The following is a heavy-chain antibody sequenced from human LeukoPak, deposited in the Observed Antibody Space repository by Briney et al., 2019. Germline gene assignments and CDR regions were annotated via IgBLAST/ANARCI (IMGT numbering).Heavy chain of an antibody. CDR3: ARASQVAVVVPAAIDGMDV. Sequence: ASVKVSCKASGYTFTSYGISWVRQAPGQGLEWMGWISAYNGNTNYAQKLQGRVTMTTDTSTSTAYMELRSLRSDDTAVYYCARASQVAVVVPAAIDGMDVWGQGTKVTVSS. CDR1: GYTFTSYG. D-gene: IGHD2-2*01. V-gene: IGHV1-18*01. CDR2: ISAYNGNT. J-gene: IGHJ6*02.